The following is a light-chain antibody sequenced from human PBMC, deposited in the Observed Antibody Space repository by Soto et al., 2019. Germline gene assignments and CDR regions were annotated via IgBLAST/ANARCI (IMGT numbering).Light chain of an antibody. V-gene: IGKV1-9*01. CDR3: QQHNSYPRT. J-gene: IGKJ1*01. CDR1: QAISSY. Sequence: IQLTQSPSSLSASLGDRVTITCRASQAISSYLAWYQQKPGRAPNLLIYGASTLETGVPSRFSGSGSGTDFTLTISSLQPEDFATYYCQQHNSYPRTFGQGTKLEIK. CDR2: GAS.